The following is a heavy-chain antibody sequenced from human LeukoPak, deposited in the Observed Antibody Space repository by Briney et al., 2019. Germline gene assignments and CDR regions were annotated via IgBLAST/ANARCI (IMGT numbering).Heavy chain of an antibody. J-gene: IGHJ5*02. CDR1: GFTFSSYW. Sequence: GGSLRLSCAASGFTFSSYWMSWVRQAPGKGLEWVANIKQDGSEKYYVDSVKGRFTISRDNAKNSLYLQMNSLRAEDTAVYYCAREYCGGGSCYSSQNWFDPWGQGTLVTVSS. D-gene: IGHD2-15*01. V-gene: IGHV3-7*01. CDR3: AREYCGGGSCYSSQNWFDP. CDR2: IKQDGSEK.